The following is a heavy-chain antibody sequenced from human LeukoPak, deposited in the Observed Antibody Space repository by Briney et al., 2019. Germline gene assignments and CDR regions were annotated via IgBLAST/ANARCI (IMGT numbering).Heavy chain of an antibody. J-gene: IGHJ4*02. CDR3: ARAGDYCSGGSCFDY. CDR1: GFTFRSYS. D-gene: IGHD2-15*01. CDR2: ISSSSSTI. Sequence: GGSLRLSCAASGFTFRSYSMNWVRQAPGKGLEWVSYISSSSSTIYYADSVKGRFTISRDNAKNSLYLQMNSLRDEDTAVYYCARAGDYCSGGSCFDYWGQGTLVTVSS. V-gene: IGHV3-48*02.